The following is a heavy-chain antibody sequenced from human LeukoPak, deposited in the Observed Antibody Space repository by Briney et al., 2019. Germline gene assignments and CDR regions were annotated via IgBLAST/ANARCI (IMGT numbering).Heavy chain of an antibody. CDR1: GFIFSNAW. CDR3: ATVGYSSTWYVLSYFDN. D-gene: IGHD6-13*01. CDR2: IKRKTDGGTT. Sequence: GGSLRLSCAASGFIFSNAWMSWVRQAPGKGLEWVGRIKRKTDGGTTDYAAPVKGRFTVSRDDSKSTLYLQMNSLKAEHTAVYYCATVGYSSTWYVLSYFDNWGQGSLVTVSS. V-gene: IGHV3-15*01. J-gene: IGHJ4*02.